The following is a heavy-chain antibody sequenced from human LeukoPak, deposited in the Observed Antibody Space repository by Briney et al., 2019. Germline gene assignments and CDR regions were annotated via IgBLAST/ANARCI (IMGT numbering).Heavy chain of an antibody. CDR1: GYTFTSYG. V-gene: IGHV1-18*01. Sequence: ASVKVSCKTSGYTFTSYGISWVRQAPRQGLEWMGWISAYNGNTNYAQKFQGRVTMTRDTSTSTVYMELSSLRSEDTAVYYCARVKRGYGDYVWGQGTLVTVSS. D-gene: IGHD4-17*01. CDR2: ISAYNGNT. CDR3: ARVKRGYGDYV. J-gene: IGHJ4*02.